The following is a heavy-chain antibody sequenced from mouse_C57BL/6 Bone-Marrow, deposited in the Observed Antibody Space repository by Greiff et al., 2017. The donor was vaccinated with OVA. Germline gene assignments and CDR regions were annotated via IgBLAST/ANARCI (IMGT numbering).Heavy chain of an antibody. CDR3: ARKAPNWYFDV. Sequence: EVHLVESGPGLVKPSQSLSLTCSVTGYSITSGYYWNWIRQFPGNKLEWMGYISYDGSNNYNPSLKNRISITRDTSKNQFFLKLNSVTTEDTATYYCARKAPNWYFDVWGTGTTVTVSS. J-gene: IGHJ1*03. V-gene: IGHV3-6*01. CDR1: GYSITSGYY. CDR2: ISYDGSN.